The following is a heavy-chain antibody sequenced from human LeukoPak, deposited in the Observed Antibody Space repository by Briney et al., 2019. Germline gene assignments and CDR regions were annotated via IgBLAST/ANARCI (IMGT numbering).Heavy chain of an antibody. CDR1: GFTFSSYS. Sequence: PGGSLRLSCAASGFTFSSYSMNWVSQAPGKRLEWVSSISSSSSCIYYADSVEGRFIISRDNAKNSLYLQMNSLRAEDTAVYYCARDQGSGWYYFDYWGQGTLVTVSS. V-gene: IGHV3-21*01. CDR2: ISSSSSCI. J-gene: IGHJ4*02. CDR3: ARDQGSGWYYFDY. D-gene: IGHD6-19*01.